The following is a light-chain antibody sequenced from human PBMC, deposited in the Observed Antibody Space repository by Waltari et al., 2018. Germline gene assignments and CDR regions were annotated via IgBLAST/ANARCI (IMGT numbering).Light chain of an antibody. CDR2: DAS. J-gene: IGKJ2*01. V-gene: IGKV1-33*01. CDR3: QQYDDFPPYT. CDR1: RDINNF. Sequence: DIQMTQSPSSLSASVGDRVTISCQASRDINNFLNWYQQKPGKAPTLLIYDASNLEIGVPSRFSGRGSGTHFTVTISSLQPEDVATYYCQQYDDFPPYTFGQGTKVEIK.